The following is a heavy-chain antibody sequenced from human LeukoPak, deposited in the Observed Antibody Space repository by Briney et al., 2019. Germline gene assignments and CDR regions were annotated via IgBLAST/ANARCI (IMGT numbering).Heavy chain of an antibody. CDR2: MNPNSGNT. Sequence: ASVKVSCKASGYTFTSYDINWVRQATGQGLEWMGWMNPNSGNTGYAQKFQGRVTMTRNTSISTAYMELSSLRSEDTAVYYCASEFLGYGSTYYYGMDVWGQGTTVTVSS. V-gene: IGHV1-8*01. CDR3: ASEFLGYGSTYYYGMDV. D-gene: IGHD3-10*01. J-gene: IGHJ6*02. CDR1: GYTFTSYD.